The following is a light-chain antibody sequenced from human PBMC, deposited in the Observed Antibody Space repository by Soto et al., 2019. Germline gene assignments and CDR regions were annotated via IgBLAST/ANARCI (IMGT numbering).Light chain of an antibody. Sequence: QSALTQPASVSGSPGQSITISCTGTSSDVVGNHVSWYQQHPGKAPRLIIYDVNNRPSGISNRFSGSKSDNTASLTISGLQADDEADYYCSSHTSSSRYVFGTGTKVTVL. CDR2: DVN. V-gene: IGLV2-14*01. CDR1: SSDVVGNH. J-gene: IGLJ1*01. CDR3: SSHTSSSRYV.